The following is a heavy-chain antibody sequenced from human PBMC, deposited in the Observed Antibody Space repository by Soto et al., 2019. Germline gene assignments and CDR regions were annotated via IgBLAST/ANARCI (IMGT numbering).Heavy chain of an antibody. V-gene: IGHV1-18*01. CDR3: ARIDYSDYYYYYYMDV. Sequence: GASVKVSCKSSGYTFTSYGISWVRQAPGQGLEWMGWISAYNGNTNYAQKLQGRVTMTTDTSTSTAYMELRSLRSDDTAVYYCARIDYSDYYYYYYMDVWGKGTTVTVSS. D-gene: IGHD4-17*01. CDR1: GYTFTSYG. CDR2: ISAYNGNT. J-gene: IGHJ6*03.